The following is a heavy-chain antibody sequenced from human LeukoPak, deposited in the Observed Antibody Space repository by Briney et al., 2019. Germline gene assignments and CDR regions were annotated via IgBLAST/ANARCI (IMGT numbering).Heavy chain of an antibody. CDR2: IWYDGSNK. CDR1: GFTFSSYG. Sequence: PGGSLRLSCAASGFTFSSYGMHWVRQAPGKGLEWVAVIWYDGSNKYYADSVKGRFTISRDNSKNTLYLQMNSLRAEDTAVYYCAKDSRYDSSGYFYYWGQGTLVTVSS. J-gene: IGHJ4*02. V-gene: IGHV3-33*06. D-gene: IGHD3-22*01. CDR3: AKDSRYDSSGYFYY.